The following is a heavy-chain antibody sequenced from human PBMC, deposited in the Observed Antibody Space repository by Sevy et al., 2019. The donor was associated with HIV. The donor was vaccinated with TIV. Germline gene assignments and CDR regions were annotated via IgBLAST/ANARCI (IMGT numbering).Heavy chain of an antibody. V-gene: IGHV3-74*01. CDR3: ARGVTMAPYNWFDP. Sequence: GGSLRLSCAASGFTFSSYWMHWVRQATGKGLVWVSRINSDGSSTSYADSVKGRFTISRDNAKNTLYLQMNSLRAEDTAVYYCARGVTMAPYNWFDPWGQGTLVTVSS. J-gene: IGHJ5*02. CDR2: INSDGSST. CDR1: GFTFSSYW. D-gene: IGHD3-10*01.